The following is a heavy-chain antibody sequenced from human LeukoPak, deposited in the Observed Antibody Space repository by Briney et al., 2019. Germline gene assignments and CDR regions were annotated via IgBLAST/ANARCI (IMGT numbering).Heavy chain of an antibody. V-gene: IGHV3-23*01. CDR3: AKDRGLYSGSHGFDY. J-gene: IGHJ4*02. CDR2: INGNGGGT. CDR1: GFTFNNYA. Sequence: GGSLRLSCAASGFTFNNYAMSWVRQAPGKGLEWVSAINGNGGGTYYADSVKGRFTISRDKSKNTLSLQMNSLRAEVTAVYYCAKDRGLYSGSHGFDYWGQGTLVTVSS. D-gene: IGHD1-26*01.